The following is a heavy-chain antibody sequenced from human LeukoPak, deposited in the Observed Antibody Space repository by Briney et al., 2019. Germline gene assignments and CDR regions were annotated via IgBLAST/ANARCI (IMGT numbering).Heavy chain of an antibody. CDR3: ARLLDNDSSGYPDTFDM. CDR1: GGSISGHY. J-gene: IGHJ3*02. Sequence: PSAPLSLPCPLSGGSISGHYWSWIRPPPGKGLEWIGYFYYSGSTSYNPSLQGRVTISVDTSKNHFSLKLTSVTAADTAVYYCARLLDNDSSGYPDTFDMWGQGTMVTVSS. V-gene: IGHV4-59*11. CDR2: FYYSGST. D-gene: IGHD3-22*01.